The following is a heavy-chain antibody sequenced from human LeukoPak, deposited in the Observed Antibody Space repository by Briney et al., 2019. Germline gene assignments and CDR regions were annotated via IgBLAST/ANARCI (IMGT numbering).Heavy chain of an antibody. J-gene: IGHJ4*02. V-gene: IGHV1-2*02. Sequence: EASVKVSCKASGYTFTGYSMHRVRQAPGQGFEWMGWINPNSGGTNYAQKFQGRVTMTRDTSISTAYMELTRLRPDDTAIYYCAPSDVYYLDYWGQGTLVTVSS. CDR3: APSDVYYLDY. D-gene: IGHD3-10*02. CDR2: INPNSGGT. CDR1: GYTFTGYS.